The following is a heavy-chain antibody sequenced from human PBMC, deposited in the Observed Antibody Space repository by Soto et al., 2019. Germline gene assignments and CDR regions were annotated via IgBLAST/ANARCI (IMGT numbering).Heavy chain of an antibody. D-gene: IGHD3-9*01. CDR1: GYSFTSYW. CDR2: IYPGDSDT. Sequence: GESLKISCKGSGYSFTSYWIGWVRQMPGKGLEWMGIIYPGDSDTRYSPSFQGQVTISADKSISTAYLQWSSLKASDTAMYYCARQSRHAVLRYFDPFDYWGQGTLVTVSS. J-gene: IGHJ4*02. CDR3: ARQSRHAVLRYFDPFDY. V-gene: IGHV5-51*01.